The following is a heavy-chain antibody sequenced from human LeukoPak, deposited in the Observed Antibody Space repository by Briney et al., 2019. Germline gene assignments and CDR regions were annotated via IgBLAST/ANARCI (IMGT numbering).Heavy chain of an antibody. CDR2: IIPIFGTA. V-gene: IGHV1-69*05. Sequence: ASVKVSYKASGGTFSSYAISWVRQAPEQGLEWMGGIIPIFGTANYAQKLQGRVTITTDESTSTAYMELSSLRSEDTAVYYCGREDIVVVPAARAGYNWFDPWGQGTLVTVSS. CDR3: GREDIVVVPAARAGYNWFDP. CDR1: GGTFSSYA. D-gene: IGHD2-2*01. J-gene: IGHJ5*02.